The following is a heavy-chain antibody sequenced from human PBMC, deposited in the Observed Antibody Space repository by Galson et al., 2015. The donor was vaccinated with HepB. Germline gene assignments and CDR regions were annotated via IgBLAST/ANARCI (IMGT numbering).Heavy chain of an antibody. V-gene: IGHV1-46*03. Sequence: SVKVSCKASGYTFTSYYMHWVRQAPGQGLEWMGIINPRGGSTSYAQKFQGRVTMTRDTSTSTVYMELSSLRSEDTAVYYCARDSSGWYGSPGYWGQGTLVTVSS. CDR1: GYTFTSYY. CDR3: ARDSSGWYGSPGY. J-gene: IGHJ4*02. D-gene: IGHD6-19*01. CDR2: INPRGGST.